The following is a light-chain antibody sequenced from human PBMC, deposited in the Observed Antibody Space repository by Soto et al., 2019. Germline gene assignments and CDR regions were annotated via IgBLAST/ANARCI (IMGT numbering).Light chain of an antibody. CDR1: QSISSW. CDR3: QQYNSYSRT. Sequence: DIQMTQSPSTLSASVGDRVTITCRARQSISSWLVWYQQKPGKAPKLLIYKASSLESGVPSRFSVSGSGTEFTLTISSLQPDDFATYYCQQYNSYSRTFGQGTKVDIK. CDR2: KAS. V-gene: IGKV1-5*03. J-gene: IGKJ1*01.